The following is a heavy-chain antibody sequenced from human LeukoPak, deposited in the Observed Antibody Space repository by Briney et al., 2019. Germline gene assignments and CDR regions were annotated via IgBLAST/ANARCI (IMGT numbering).Heavy chain of an antibody. Sequence: ASVKVSCKASGGTFSRYAISWVRQAPGQGLDWMGGIIPIFGTANYAQKFQGRVTITADAATSTACRVLSSLRSEDTAVYYCASNGYCSGGSCAFDYWGQGTLVTVSS. V-gene: IGHV1-69*13. J-gene: IGHJ4*02. CDR3: ASNGYCSGGSCAFDY. CDR1: GGTFSRYA. D-gene: IGHD2-15*01. CDR2: IIPIFGTA.